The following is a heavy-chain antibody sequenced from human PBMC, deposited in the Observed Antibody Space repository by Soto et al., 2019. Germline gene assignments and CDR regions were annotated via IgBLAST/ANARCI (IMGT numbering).Heavy chain of an antibody. Sequence: GASVKVSCKASGGTFSSYAISWVRQAPGQGLEWMGGIIPIFGTANYAQEFQGRVTITADESTSTAYMELSSLRSEDTAVYYCARGVNDFWSGYAPYGMDVWGQGTTVTVSS. J-gene: IGHJ6*02. D-gene: IGHD3-3*01. CDR2: IIPIFGTA. V-gene: IGHV1-69*13. CDR1: GGTFSSYA. CDR3: ARGVNDFWSGYAPYGMDV.